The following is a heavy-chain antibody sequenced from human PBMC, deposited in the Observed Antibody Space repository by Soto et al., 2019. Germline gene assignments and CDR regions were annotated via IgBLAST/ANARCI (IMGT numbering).Heavy chain of an antibody. J-gene: IGHJ6*03. CDR2: ISWNGVPM. D-gene: IGHD3-10*01. CDR3: ATSFRAIRHLYQDMDV. CDR1: GFVFRDYA. Sequence: EVQLVESGGGLVQPGRSLRLSCAASGFVFRDYAMHWVRQTPGKGLEWVSGISWNGVPMGYAASGQGRFTISRVDAENSVYLQMNGLTPADTALYYCATSFRAIRHLYQDMDVWGKGTTVTVSS. V-gene: IGHV3-9*01.